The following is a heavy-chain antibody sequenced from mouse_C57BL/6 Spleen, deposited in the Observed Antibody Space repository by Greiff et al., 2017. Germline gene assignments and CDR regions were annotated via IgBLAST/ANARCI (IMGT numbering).Heavy chain of an antibody. J-gene: IGHJ2*01. V-gene: IGHV1-80*01. CDR3: ARVDYDYFDY. CDR2: IYPGDGDT. CDR1: GYASSSYW. D-gene: IGHD2-4*01. Sequence: VQLQQSGAELVKPGASVKISCKASGYASSSYWMNWVKQRPGKGLEWIGQIYPGDGDTNYNGKSKGKATLPADKSSSTAYMQLSSLASEDSAVYFCARVDYDYFDYWGQGTTLTVSS.